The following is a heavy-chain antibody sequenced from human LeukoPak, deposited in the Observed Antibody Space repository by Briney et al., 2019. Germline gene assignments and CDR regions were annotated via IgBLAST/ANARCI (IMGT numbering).Heavy chain of an antibody. D-gene: IGHD3-22*01. CDR3: ARDPAMQTWLSAYYFDY. Sequence: PGGSLILSCAASGFTFTSYAMSWVRQAPGKGLEWISYISSDGSTIYYADSVKGRFTISRDNARNSLYLQMNSLRAEDTAVYYCARDPAMQTWLSAYYFDYWGQGTQVSVSS. CDR2: ISSDGSTI. V-gene: IGHV3-48*01. CDR1: GFTFTSYA. J-gene: IGHJ4*02.